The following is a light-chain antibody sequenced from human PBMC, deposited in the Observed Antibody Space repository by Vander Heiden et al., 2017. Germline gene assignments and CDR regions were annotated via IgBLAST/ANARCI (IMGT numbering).Light chain of an antibody. J-gene: IGLJ2*01. V-gene: IGLV1-40*01. Sequence: QSVLTQPPSVSRAPGQRVTISCTGSSSNIGAGYDVHWYQQLPGTAPKLLIYGNSNRPSGVPDRFSGSKSGTSASLAITGLQAEDEADYYCQSYDSSLSGVVFGGGTKLTAL. CDR2: GNS. CDR1: SSNIGAGYD. CDR3: QSYDSSLSGVV.